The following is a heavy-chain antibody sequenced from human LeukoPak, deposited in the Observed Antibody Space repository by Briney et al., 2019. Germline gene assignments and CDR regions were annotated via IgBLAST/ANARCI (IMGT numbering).Heavy chain of an antibody. CDR1: GYTFTSYY. J-gene: IGHJ4*02. V-gene: IGHV1-46*01. CDR3: AREDSSGWYVFDY. D-gene: IGHD6-19*01. CDR2: INPSGGST. Sequence: ASVKVSCKASGYTFTSYYMHWVRHAPGQGLEWMGIINPSGGSTSYAQKFQGRVTMTRDTSTGTVYMELSSLRSEDTAVYYCAREDSSGWYVFDYWGQGTLVTVSS.